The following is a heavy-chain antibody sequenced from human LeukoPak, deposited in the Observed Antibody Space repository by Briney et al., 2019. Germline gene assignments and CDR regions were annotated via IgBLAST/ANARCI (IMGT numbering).Heavy chain of an antibody. Sequence: SETLSLTCTVSGGSISSGGYYWSWIRQHPGKGLEWIGYIYYSGSTYYNPSLKSRVTISVDTSKNQFSLKLSSVTAADMAVYYCARVVPAAKKTYYFDYWGQGTLVTVSS. CDR2: IYYSGST. J-gene: IGHJ4*02. D-gene: IGHD2-2*01. CDR3: ARVVPAAKKTYYFDY. CDR1: GGSISSGGYY. V-gene: IGHV4-31*03.